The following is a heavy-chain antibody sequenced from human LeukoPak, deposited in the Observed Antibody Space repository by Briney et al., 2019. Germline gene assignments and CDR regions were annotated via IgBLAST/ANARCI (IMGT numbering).Heavy chain of an antibody. CDR1: GGSISSYY. CDR3: ARTLGYCSGGSCYSGYYFDY. D-gene: IGHD2-15*01. V-gene: IGHV4-59*01. J-gene: IGHJ4*02. CDR2: IYYSGST. Sequence: SETLSLTCTVSGGSISSYYWSWIRQPPGKGLEWIGYIYYSGSTNYNPSLKSRVTISVDTSKNQFSLKLSSVTAADTAVYYCARTLGYCSGGSCYSGYYFDYWGQGTLVTVSS.